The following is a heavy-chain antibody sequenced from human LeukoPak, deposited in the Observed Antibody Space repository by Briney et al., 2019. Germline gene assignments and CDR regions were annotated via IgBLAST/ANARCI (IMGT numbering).Heavy chain of an antibody. D-gene: IGHD3-10*01. V-gene: IGHV1-2*06. CDR1: GYTFTGYY. CDR2: INPNSGGT. Sequence: ASVKVSCKASGYTFTGYYMHWVRQAPGQGLEWMGRINPNSGGTNYAKKFQGRVTMTRDTSISTAYMELSRLRSDDTAVYYCAIQNYYGAGSYDYWGQGTLVTVSS. CDR3: AIQNYYGAGSYDY. J-gene: IGHJ4*02.